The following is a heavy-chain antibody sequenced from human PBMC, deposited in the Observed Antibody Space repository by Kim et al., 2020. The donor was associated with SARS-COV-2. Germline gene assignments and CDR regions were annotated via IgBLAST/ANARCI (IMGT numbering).Heavy chain of an antibody. V-gene: IGHV3-73*01. CDR1: GFTFSDSA. CDR3: ARVTGPTLAFWDAFD. J-gene: IGHJ3*02. CDR2: IRSKANGFAT. D-gene: IGHD1-1*01. Sequence: GGSLRLSCAASGFTFSDSAMHWVRQASGKGLEWVGRIRSKANGFATAYAASVKGRFTISIDDSKNTAYLQMNSLKTEDSAVYYCARVTGPTLAFWDAFD.